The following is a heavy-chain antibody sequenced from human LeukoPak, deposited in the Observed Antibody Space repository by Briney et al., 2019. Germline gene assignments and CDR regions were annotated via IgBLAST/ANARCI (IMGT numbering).Heavy chain of an antibody. J-gene: IGHJ5*02. D-gene: IGHD1-26*01. CDR1: GFTFSSYA. CDR2: ISSNGGST. Sequence: GGSLRLSCAASGFTFSSYAMHWVRQAPGKGLEYVSAISSNGGSTYYANSVKGRFTISRDNSKNTLYLQMNSLRAEDTAVYYCARERIVVKNWFDPWGQGTLVTVSS. V-gene: IGHV3-64*01. CDR3: ARERIVVKNWFDP.